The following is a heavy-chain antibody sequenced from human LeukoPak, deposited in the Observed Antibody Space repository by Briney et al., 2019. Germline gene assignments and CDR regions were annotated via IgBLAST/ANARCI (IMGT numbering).Heavy chain of an antibody. D-gene: IGHD1-26*01. CDR3: AREGEDDYSDYFDY. CDR1: GFTFRKYW. J-gene: IGHJ4*02. CDR2: ISSSSSYI. V-gene: IGHV3-21*01. Sequence: PGGSLRLSCTASGFTFRKYWLRWVRQAPGKGLEWVSSISSSSSYIYYADSVKGRFTISRDNAKNSLYLQMNSLRAEDTAVYYCAREGEDDYSDYFDYWGQGTLVTVSS.